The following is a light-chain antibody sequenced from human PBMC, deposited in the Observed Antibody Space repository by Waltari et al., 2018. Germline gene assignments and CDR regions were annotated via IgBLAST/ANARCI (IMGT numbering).Light chain of an antibody. V-gene: IGLV2-23*02. CDR1: TSDVGNYDL. CDR3: CSYAGRGTYV. CDR2: AVI. Sequence: QSALTQPASVSGTLGQSITISCTGPTSDVGNYDLGSWYQQPPGKAPKLLICAVITRPSGGSSRFSGSKSGNTASLTISGLQAEDEADYYCCSYAGRGTYVFGSGTKVTVL. J-gene: IGLJ1*01.